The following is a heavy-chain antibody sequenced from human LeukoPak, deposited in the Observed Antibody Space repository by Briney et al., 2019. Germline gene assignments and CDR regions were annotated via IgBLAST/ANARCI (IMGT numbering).Heavy chain of an antibody. Sequence: SETLSLTCAVYGGSFSGYYWSWIRQPPGKGLEWIGEINHSGSTNYNPSLKSRVTISVGTSKNQFSLKLSSVTAADTAVYYCARQPVVVIADPFDYWGQGTLVTVSS. CDR3: ARQPVVVIADPFDY. CDR2: INHSGST. D-gene: IGHD2-21*01. CDR1: GGSFSGYY. V-gene: IGHV4-34*01. J-gene: IGHJ4*02.